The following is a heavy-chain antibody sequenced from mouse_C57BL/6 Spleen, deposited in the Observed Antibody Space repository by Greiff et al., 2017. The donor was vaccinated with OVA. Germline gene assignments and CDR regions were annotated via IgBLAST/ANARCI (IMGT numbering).Heavy chain of an antibody. V-gene: IGHV3-6*01. CDR1: GYSITSGYF. J-gene: IGHJ3*01. D-gene: IGHD4-1*01. CDR2: ISYDGSN. Sequence: ESGPGLVKPSQSLSLSCSVSGYSITSGYFWNWIRQFPGNKLEWMGYISYDGSNNYNQTLKNRISITRDTSKNQFFLKLNSVTTEDTATYYCARNWDGFAYWGQGTLVTVSA. CDR3: ARNWDGFAY.